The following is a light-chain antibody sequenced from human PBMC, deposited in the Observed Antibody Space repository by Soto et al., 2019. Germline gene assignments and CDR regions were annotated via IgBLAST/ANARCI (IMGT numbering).Light chain of an antibody. V-gene: IGLV2-14*01. CDR2: DVS. CDR1: SSDVGGYNY. Sequence: ALTQPASVSGSPGQSITISCTGTSSDVGGYNYVSWYQQHPGKAPKLMIYDVSNRPSGVSNRFSGSKSGNTASLTISGLQAEDEADYYCSSYTSSSTLIVFGTGTKVTVL. CDR3: SSYTSSSTLIV. J-gene: IGLJ1*01.